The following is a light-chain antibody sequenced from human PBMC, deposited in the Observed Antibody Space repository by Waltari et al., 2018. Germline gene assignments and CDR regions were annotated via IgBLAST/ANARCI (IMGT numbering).Light chain of an antibody. V-gene: IGKV3-15*01. CDR1: QSISSN. CDR2: VAS. Sequence: EIVMTQSPATLSVSPGERATLFCRASQSISSNLAWYQHKPGQPPRLRVYVASTRATGFPARLSGSGSGTEFTLTISSLQSEDFAVYYCQQYSEWPYTFGQGTKLEIK. CDR3: QQYSEWPYT. J-gene: IGKJ2*01.